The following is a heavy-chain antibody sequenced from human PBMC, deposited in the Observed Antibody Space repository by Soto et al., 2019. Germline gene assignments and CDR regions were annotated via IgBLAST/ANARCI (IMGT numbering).Heavy chain of an antibody. CDR3: AGFYVAAGAAPLEY. Sequence: PGGSLRLSCAASGVIFSNFGMHWVRQAPGKGLEWMGIIWHDGSNKYYADSVEGRFTISRDNSKNTVYLQMNSLRGEDTGIYYCAGFYVAAGAAPLEYWGQGTLVTVSS. J-gene: IGHJ4*02. D-gene: IGHD1-26*01. CDR1: GVIFSNFG. CDR2: IWHDGSNK. V-gene: IGHV3-33*01.